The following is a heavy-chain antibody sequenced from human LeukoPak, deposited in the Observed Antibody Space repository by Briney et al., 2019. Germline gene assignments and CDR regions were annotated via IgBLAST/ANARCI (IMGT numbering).Heavy chain of an antibody. D-gene: IGHD2-2*01. J-gene: IGHJ4*02. Sequence: GGSLRLSCAASGLTFSSYSMNWVRQAPGKGLEWVSSISSSSYIYYADSVKGRFTISRDNAKNSLYLQMNSLRAEDTAVYYCARVVGYCSSTSCSYYFDYWGQGTLVTVSS. CDR1: GLTFSSYS. CDR2: ISSSSYI. V-gene: IGHV3-21*01. CDR3: ARVVGYCSSTSCSYYFDY.